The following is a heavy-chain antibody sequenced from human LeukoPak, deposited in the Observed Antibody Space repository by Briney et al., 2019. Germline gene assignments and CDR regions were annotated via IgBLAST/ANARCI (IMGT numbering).Heavy chain of an antibody. V-gene: IGHV3-21*04. CDR2: ISSSSSYI. CDR1: GFIFGDYY. D-gene: IGHD4/OR15-4a*01. CDR3: ARRAGAYSHPYDY. J-gene: IGHJ4*02. Sequence: GGSLRLSCAASGFIFGDYYMTWVRQAPGKGLEWVSSISSSSSYIYYADSVKGRFTISRDNAKNTLYLQMDSLRAEDTAVYYCARRAGAYSHPYDYWGQGTLVTVSS.